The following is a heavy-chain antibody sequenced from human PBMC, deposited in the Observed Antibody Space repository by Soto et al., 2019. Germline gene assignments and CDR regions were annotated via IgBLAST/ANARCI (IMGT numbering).Heavy chain of an antibody. CDR2: IYYSGST. J-gene: IGHJ6*03. CDR3: ARGKYCSSTSCYADYYYYYYMDV. V-gene: IGHV4-59*01. D-gene: IGHD2-2*01. Sequence: PSETLSLTCTVSGGSISSYYWSWIRQPPGKGLEWIGYIYYSGSTNYNPSLKSRVTISVDTSKNQFSLKLSSVTAADTAVYYCARGKYCSSTSCYADYYYYYYMDVWGKGPRSPSP. CDR1: GGSISSYY.